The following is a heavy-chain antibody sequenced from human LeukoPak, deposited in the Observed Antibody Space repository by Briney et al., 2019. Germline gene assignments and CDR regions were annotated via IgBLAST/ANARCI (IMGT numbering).Heavy chain of an antibody. CDR1: GFTFSSYW. J-gene: IGHJ4*02. D-gene: IGHD2-15*01. CDR3: AKLPNIVVVRKTYYFDY. CDR2: IKQDGSEK. Sequence: PGGSLRLSCAASGFTFSSYWMSWVRQAPGKGLEWVANIKQDGSEKYYVDSVKGRFTISRDNSKNTLYLQMNSLRAEDTAVYYCAKLPNIVVVRKTYYFDYWGQGTLVTVSS. V-gene: IGHV3-7*03.